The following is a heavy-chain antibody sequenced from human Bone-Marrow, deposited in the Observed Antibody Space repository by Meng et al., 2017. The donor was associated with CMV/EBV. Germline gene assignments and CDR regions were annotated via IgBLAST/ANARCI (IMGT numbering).Heavy chain of an antibody. CDR3: ARQNYAFDP. CDR1: GYTFTGYY. CDR2: INPDSGGT. J-gene: IGHJ5*02. Sequence: ASVKVSCKASGYTFTGYYMHWVRQAPGQGREWMGWINPDSGGTNYAQKFQGRVTMTMETYTTIAYMELVRLTSDDTAVYYCARQNYAFDPWGQGTLVTVSS. D-gene: IGHD1-7*01. V-gene: IGHV1-2*02.